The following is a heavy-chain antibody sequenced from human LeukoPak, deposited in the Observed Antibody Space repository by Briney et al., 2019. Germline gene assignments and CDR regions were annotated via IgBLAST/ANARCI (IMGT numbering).Heavy chain of an antibody. J-gene: IGHJ4*02. CDR2: ISGSGGST. V-gene: IGHV3-23*01. D-gene: IGHD3-22*01. CDR1: GFTFSSYG. CDR3: AKDFVYDSSGYYPSDY. Sequence: GGSLRLSCAASGFTFSSYGMSWVRQAPGKGREWVSAISGSGGSTYYADSVKGRFTISRDNSKNTLYLQMNSLRAEDTAVYYCAKDFVYDSSGYYPSDYWGQGTLVTVSS.